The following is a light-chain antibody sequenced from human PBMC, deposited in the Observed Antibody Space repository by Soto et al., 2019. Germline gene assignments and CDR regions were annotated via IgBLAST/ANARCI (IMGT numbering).Light chain of an antibody. J-gene: IGLJ2*01. CDR1: SSNIGAGYD. CDR2: GNS. CDR3: QSYDSSLSLVV. Sequence: QSVLTQPPSMSGAPGQRVTISCTGSSSNIGAGYDVHWYQQLPGTAPKLLIYGNSNRPSGVPDRFSGSKSGTSASLAITGLQAEDEADYYCQSYDSSLSLVVFGGGTKLHRP. V-gene: IGLV1-40*01.